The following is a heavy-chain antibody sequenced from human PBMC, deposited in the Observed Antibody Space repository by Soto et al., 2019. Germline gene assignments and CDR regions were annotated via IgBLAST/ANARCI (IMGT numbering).Heavy chain of an antibody. CDR2: INAGNGNT. CDR3: ARDKIFGYSYGNWFDP. CDR1: GYTFTSYA. Sequence: ASVKVSCKASGYTFTSYAMHWVRQAPGQRLEWMGWINAGNGNTKYSQKFQGRVTITRDTSASTAYMELSSLRSEDTAVYYCARDKIFGYSYGNWFDPWGQGTLVTVSS. V-gene: IGHV1-3*01. J-gene: IGHJ5*02. D-gene: IGHD5-18*01.